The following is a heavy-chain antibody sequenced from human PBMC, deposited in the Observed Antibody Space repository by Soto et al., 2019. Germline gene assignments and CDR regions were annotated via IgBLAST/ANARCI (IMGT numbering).Heavy chain of an antibody. D-gene: IGHD4-4*01. CDR2: ISGSGGST. V-gene: IGHV3-23*01. CDR1: GFTFSSYA. CDR3: AKDQNTVTTEDYHYGMAV. J-gene: IGHJ6*02. Sequence: GGSLRLACAASGFTFSSYAMSWVRQAPGKGLEWVSAISGSGGSTYYADAVKGRFTISRDNSKNTLYLQMNSLRAEDTAVYYCAKDQNTVTTEDYHYGMAVWGQGTTVTVSS.